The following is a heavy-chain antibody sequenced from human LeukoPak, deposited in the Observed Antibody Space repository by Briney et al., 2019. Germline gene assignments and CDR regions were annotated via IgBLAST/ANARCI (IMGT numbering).Heavy chain of an antibody. Sequence: MPSETLSLTCTVSGGSISSSIHYWGWIRQPPGKGLEWIGSIYYSGSTYYNPSLKSRVTISVDTSKSQFSLKLRSLTAADTAVYYCARLPDYSSTTCLNDKWGQGTLVTVSS. CDR1: GGSISSSIHY. CDR2: IYYSGST. V-gene: IGHV4-39*01. D-gene: IGHD2-2*01. CDR3: ARLPDYSSTTCLNDK. J-gene: IGHJ4*02.